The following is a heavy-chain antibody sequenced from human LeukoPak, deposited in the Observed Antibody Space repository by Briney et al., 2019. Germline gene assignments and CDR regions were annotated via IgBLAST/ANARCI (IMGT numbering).Heavy chain of an antibody. Sequence: GGSLRLSCAASGFTFSSYSMNWVRQAPGKGLEWVSYISSSSSTIYYADSVKGRFTISRDNAKNSLYLQMNSLRAEDTAVYYCARDGRLGELSSFDYWGQGTLVTVSS. D-gene: IGHD3-16*02. CDR2: ISSSSSTI. V-gene: IGHV3-48*01. J-gene: IGHJ4*02. CDR3: ARDGRLGELSSFDY. CDR1: GFTFSSYS.